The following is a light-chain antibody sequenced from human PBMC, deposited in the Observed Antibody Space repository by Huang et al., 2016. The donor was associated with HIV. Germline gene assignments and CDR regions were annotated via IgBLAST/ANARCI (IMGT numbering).Light chain of an antibody. J-gene: IGKJ1*01. Sequence: EIVMTQSPATLSVSPGKRATLSCRANQSVSSNLAWYQQKPGQAPRLVIYGASTRATGIPARFSGSGSGTEFTLIISSLQSEDFAVYYCQQYNNWPRTFGQGTKVEIK. V-gene: IGKV3-15*01. CDR1: QSVSSN. CDR3: QQYNNWPRT. CDR2: GAS.